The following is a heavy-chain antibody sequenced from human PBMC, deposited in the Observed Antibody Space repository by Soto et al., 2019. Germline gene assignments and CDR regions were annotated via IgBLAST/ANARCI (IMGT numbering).Heavy chain of an antibody. Sequence: PSETLSLTCTASGGAINNYYWSWIRQPPGKGLEWVGNTHHSGSTNYNPSLKSRITISLDTSKNQFSLKLSSVAAADTAVYYCARHATEGTPLVSFDSWGQGALVTVSS. V-gene: IGHV4-59*08. CDR1: GGAINNYY. CDR3: ARHATEGTPLVSFDS. J-gene: IGHJ4*02. D-gene: IGHD3-3*02. CDR2: THHSGST.